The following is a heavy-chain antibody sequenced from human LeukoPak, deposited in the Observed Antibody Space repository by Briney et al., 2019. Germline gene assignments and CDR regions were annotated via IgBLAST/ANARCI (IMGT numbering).Heavy chain of an antibody. J-gene: IGHJ4*02. V-gene: IGHV3-30*02. Sequence: GGSLRLSCAASGFTFSSYGMHWVRQAPGKGLEWVAFIRYDGSNKYYADSVKGRFTISRDNSKNTLYLQMNSLRAEDTAVYYCAKDSMSIEAAGLPLDWGQGTLVTVSS. CDR3: AKDSMSIEAAGLPLD. CDR2: IRYDGSNK. CDR1: GFTFSSYG. D-gene: IGHD6-13*01.